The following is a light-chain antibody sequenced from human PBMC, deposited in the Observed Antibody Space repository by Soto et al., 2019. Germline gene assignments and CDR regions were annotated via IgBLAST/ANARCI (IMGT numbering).Light chain of an antibody. CDR3: QAWDSSTPYV. CDR2: QDR. CDR1: ALGDKY. V-gene: IGLV3-1*01. J-gene: IGLJ1*01. Sequence: SYELTQPPSVSVSPGQTASITCSGDALGDKYACWYQQKPGQSPVLVIYQDRKRPSGIPERFSGSNSGNTATLTISGTQAMDEADYYCQAWDSSTPYVFGTGTKLTVL.